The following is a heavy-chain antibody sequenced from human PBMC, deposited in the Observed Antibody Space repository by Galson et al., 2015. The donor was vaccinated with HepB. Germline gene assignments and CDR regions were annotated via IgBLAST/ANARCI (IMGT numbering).Heavy chain of an antibody. V-gene: IGHV1-46*01. Sequence: SVKVSCKASGYIFTTYYMHWVRQAPGQGLEWMGIINPSGGGTSNGQNFQGRVTMTRDTSTSTVYMELSSLRSEDTAVYYCARGVTTFDYWGQGTLVTVSS. CDR3: ARGVTTFDY. J-gene: IGHJ4*02. CDR2: INPSGGGT. D-gene: IGHD4-17*01. CDR1: GYIFTTYY.